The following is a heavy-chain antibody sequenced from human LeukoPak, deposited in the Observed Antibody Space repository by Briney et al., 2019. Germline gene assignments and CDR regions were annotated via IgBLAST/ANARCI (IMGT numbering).Heavy chain of an antibody. Sequence: GGSLRLSCAASGFTFSSYSMNWVRQAPGQGLELVSSISSSSSYIYYADSVKGRFTISRDNAKNSLYLQMNSLRAEDTAVYYCARATTAMEPFDYWGQGTLVTVSS. D-gene: IGHD5-18*01. V-gene: IGHV3-21*01. CDR3: ARATTAMEPFDY. J-gene: IGHJ4*02. CDR2: ISSSSSYI. CDR1: GFTFSSYS.